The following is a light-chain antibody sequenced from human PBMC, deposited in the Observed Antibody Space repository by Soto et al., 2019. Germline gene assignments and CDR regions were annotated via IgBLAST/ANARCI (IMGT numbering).Light chain of an antibody. CDR3: SSHTTTSSALQV. J-gene: IGLJ1*01. CDR2: VVS. Sequence: QSALTQPASVSGSPGQSITISCTGTISDFVLYNYVSWYQQHPGKAPKLLLYVVSNRPSGVSDRFSGSKSGNTASLTISGLQAEDEADYFCSSHTTTSSALQVFGTGTKLTVL. CDR1: ISDFVLYNY. V-gene: IGLV2-14*01.